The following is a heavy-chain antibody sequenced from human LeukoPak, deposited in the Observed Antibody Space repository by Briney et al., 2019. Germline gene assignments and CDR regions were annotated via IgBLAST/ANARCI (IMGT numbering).Heavy chain of an antibody. CDR1: GVTFSNAW. D-gene: IGHD3-22*01. V-gene: IGHV3-15*01. Sequence: GGSLRLSRAAAGVTFSNAWMSWVRQAPGKGLEWVGRIKSKTDGGTTDYAAPVKGRFTISRDDSKNTLYLQMNSLKTEDTAVYYCTTDLTTMIVVVITGDDAFDIWGQGTMVTVSS. J-gene: IGHJ3*02. CDR3: TTDLTTMIVVVITGDDAFDI. CDR2: IKSKTDGGTT.